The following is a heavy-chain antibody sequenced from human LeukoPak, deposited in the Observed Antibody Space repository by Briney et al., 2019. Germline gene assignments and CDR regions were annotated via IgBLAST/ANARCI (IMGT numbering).Heavy chain of an antibody. V-gene: IGHV3-48*03. D-gene: IGHD2-2*01. Sequence: GGSLRLSCAASGFTLSSYEMNWVRQAPGKGLEWVSYISSSGSTIYYADSVKGRFTISRDNAKNSLYLQMNSLRAEDTAVYYCARDDCSSTSCYAQYGMDVWGKGTTVTVSS. CDR3: ARDDCSSTSCYAQYGMDV. J-gene: IGHJ6*04. CDR2: ISSSGSTI. CDR1: GFTLSSYE.